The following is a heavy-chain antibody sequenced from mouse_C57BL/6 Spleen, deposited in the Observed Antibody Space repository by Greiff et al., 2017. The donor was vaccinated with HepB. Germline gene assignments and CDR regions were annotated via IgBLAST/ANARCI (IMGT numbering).Heavy chain of an antibody. CDR3: ARVYGSSYEAMDY. D-gene: IGHD1-1*01. J-gene: IGHJ4*01. Sequence: VQLVESGAELVKPGASVKISCKASGYAFSSYWMNWVKQRPGKGLEWIGQIYPGDGDTNYNGKFKGKATLTADKSSSTAYMQLSSLTSEDSAVYFCARVYGSSYEAMDYWGQGTSVTVSS. CDR2: IYPGDGDT. V-gene: IGHV1-80*01. CDR1: GYAFSSYW.